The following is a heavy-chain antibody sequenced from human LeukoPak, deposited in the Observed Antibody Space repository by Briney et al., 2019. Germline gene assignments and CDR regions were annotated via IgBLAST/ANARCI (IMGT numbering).Heavy chain of an antibody. CDR2: ITANGGSK. CDR1: GFTFSDYT. CDR3: ARGPNYSFYMDV. J-gene: IGHJ6*03. Sequence: GGSLRLSCAASGFTFSDYTMHWVRLAPGKRLEYVSAITANGGSKYHADSVRARFTVSRDNSKDTLYLQMGSLRAEDTALYYCARGPNYSFYMDVWGKGTAVTVSS. V-gene: IGHV3-64*02.